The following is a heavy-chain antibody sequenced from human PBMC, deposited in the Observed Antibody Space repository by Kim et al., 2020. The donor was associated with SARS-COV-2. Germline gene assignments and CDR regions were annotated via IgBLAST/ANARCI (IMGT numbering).Heavy chain of an antibody. CDR3: ARHASALGYFDY. V-gene: IGHV4-59*08. Sequence: SETLSLTCTVSGGSISSYFWSWIRQPPGKGLEWIGYIYYSGSTNYNPSLKSRITISGDTSKNQFSLKLSSVTPADTAVYYCARHASALGYFDYWGQGTLV. CDR2: IYYSGST. D-gene: IGHD7-27*01. J-gene: IGHJ4*02. CDR1: GGSISSYF.